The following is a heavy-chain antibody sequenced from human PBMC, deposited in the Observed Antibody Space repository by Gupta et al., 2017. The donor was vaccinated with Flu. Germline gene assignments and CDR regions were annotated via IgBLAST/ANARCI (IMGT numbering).Heavy chain of an antibody. CDR2: ICTAVDT. CDR3: VRGLGADYTAWGYFDY. Sequence: EVQLMETGRGLGQPGGSLRFSCAVSGLPFSNYDTHSFHQATGKALGWVSAICTAVDTFYPGSVKCRFTISGENAKNSVSLQINSLGAGDTAVYYCVRGLGADYTAWGYFDYWGRGTLVTVSS. V-gene: IGHV3-13*01. J-gene: IGHJ4*02. CDR1: GLPFSNYD. D-gene: IGHD4-11*01.